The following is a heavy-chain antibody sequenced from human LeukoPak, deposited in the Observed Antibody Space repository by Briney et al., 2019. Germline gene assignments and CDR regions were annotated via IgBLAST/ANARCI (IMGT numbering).Heavy chain of an antibody. Sequence: GGSLRLSCAASGFTFRTYAMSWVRQAPGKALEWVSGIRDSGGNTYYAGSVRGRFTISRDNSRNTVYLQMSRLGAEDTAVYYCAGAVTGYYYGMDAWGQGTTVTVSS. CDR3: AGAVTGYYYGMDA. CDR2: IRDSGGNT. V-gene: IGHV3-23*01. J-gene: IGHJ6*02. CDR1: GFTFRTYA. D-gene: IGHD6-19*01.